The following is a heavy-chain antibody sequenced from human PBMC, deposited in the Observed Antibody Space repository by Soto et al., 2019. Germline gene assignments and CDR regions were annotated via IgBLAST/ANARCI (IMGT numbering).Heavy chain of an antibody. CDR3: ARGKRRGCSFVYWFDP. V-gene: IGHV1-8*01. J-gene: IGHJ5*02. D-gene: IGHD5-18*01. Sequence: QVQLVQSGAEVKKPGASVKVSCKASGYTFTSYDINWVRQATGQGLGWMGWMNPNSGNTGYAQKFQGRVHMTRNTSISTAYMELSSLRSEDTAVYYCARGKRRGCSFVYWFDPWGQGTLVTVSS. CDR1: GYTFTSYD. CDR2: MNPNSGNT.